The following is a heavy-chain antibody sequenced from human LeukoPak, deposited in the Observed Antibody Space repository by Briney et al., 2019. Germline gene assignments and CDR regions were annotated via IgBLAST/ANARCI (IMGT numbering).Heavy chain of an antibody. J-gene: IGHJ4*02. CDR3: ASSGSIAVDY. D-gene: IGHD6-6*01. Sequence: GGSLRLSCAASGVTFSSYSMNWVRQAPGKGLEWVSSISSSSSYIYYADSVKGRFTISRDNAKNSLYLQMNSLRAEDTAVYYCASSGSIAVDYWGQGTLVTVFS. CDR1: GVTFSSYS. V-gene: IGHV3-21*01. CDR2: ISSSSSYI.